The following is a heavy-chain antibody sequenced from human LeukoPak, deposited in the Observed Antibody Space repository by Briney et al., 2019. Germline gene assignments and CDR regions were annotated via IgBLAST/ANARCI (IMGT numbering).Heavy chain of an antibody. V-gene: IGHV3-23*01. D-gene: IGHD3-22*01. CDR2: ISGSGGNT. CDR1: GFTFSSYA. J-gene: IGHJ4*02. Sequence: GGSLRLSCTASGFTFSSYAITWVRQAPGKGLEWVPAISGSGGNTYYADSVKGRFTISRDNSKNTLYLQMNSLRAEDTAVYFCARAMMVVANLWGVYDYWGQGTLVTVSS. CDR3: ARAMMVVANLWGVYDY.